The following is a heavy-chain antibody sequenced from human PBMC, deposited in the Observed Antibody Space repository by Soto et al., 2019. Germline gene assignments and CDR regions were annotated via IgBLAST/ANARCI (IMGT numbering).Heavy chain of an antibody. Sequence: GSLRLSCAASGFTFSSYSMNWVRQAPGKGLEWVSSISSSSSYIYYADSVKGRFTISRDNAKNSLYLQMNSLRAEDTAVYYCARGFGSSYPNFDYWGQGTLVTVSS. J-gene: IGHJ4*02. D-gene: IGHD1-26*01. CDR1: GFTFSSYS. CDR2: ISSSSSYI. V-gene: IGHV3-21*01. CDR3: ARGFGSSYPNFDY.